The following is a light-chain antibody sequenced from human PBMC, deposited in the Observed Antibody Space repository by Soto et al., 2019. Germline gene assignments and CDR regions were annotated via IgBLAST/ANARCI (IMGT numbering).Light chain of an antibody. CDR1: HSALFGSNNY. CDR3: QRSYGSPLT. V-gene: IGKV4-1*01. J-gene: IGKJ4*01. Sequence: DFVMTQSPDSLAVSLGERATINCKSSHSALFGSNNYLAWYQQKSGQPPNLLINWASTRQAGVPDRFSGSRSGTDLTLTISSLQAEDVAVYYCQRSYGSPLTFGGGTKVVIQ. CDR2: WAS.